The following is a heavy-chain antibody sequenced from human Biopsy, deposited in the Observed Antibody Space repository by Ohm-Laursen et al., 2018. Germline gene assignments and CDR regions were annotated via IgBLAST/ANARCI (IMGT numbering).Heavy chain of an antibody. J-gene: IGHJ4*02. Sequence: ASVKVSCKAPRGTFTNYAISWVRQAPGQGLEWMGGIIPIFGTANYAQKFQGRVTITADESTSTAYMELSSLRSDDTAVYYCARDALGGGSYRFFYWGQGSLVTVSS. CDR2: IIPIFGTA. D-gene: IGHD1-26*01. V-gene: IGHV1-69*13. CDR1: RGTFTNYA. CDR3: ARDALGGGSYRFFY.